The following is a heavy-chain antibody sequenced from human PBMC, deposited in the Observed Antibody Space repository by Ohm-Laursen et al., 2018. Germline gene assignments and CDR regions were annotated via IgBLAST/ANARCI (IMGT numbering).Heavy chain of an antibody. CDR3: ARVLARYYDSSGYGY. D-gene: IGHD3-22*01. CDR1: GGSFSGYY. Sequence: GTLSLTWVAYGGSFSGYYWSWIRQPPGKGLEWIGEINHSGSTNYNPSLKSRVTISVDTSKNQFSLKLSSVTAADTAVYYCARVLARYYDSSGYGYWGQGTLVTVSS. CDR2: INHSGST. V-gene: IGHV4-34*01. J-gene: IGHJ4*02.